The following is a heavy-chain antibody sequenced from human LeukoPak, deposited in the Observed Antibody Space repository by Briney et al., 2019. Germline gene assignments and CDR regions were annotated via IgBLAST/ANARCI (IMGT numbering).Heavy chain of an antibody. D-gene: IGHD3-10*01. Sequence: GGSLRLSCAASGLTVSSNYMSWVRQAPGKGLEWVSVIYSGGNTFYADSVKGRFTISRDNSQNTLYLQMNSLRAEDTAVYYCAREKGSGTYSYAFDIWGQGTMVTVSS. V-gene: IGHV3-53*01. CDR2: IYSGGNT. J-gene: IGHJ3*02. CDR1: GLTVSSNY. CDR3: AREKGSGTYSYAFDI.